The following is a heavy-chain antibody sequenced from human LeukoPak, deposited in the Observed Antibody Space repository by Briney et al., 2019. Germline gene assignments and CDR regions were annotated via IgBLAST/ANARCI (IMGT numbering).Heavy chain of an antibody. CDR2: MNPNSGNT. D-gene: IGHD6-13*01. CDR3: ARGPGKSSSWDYYYYYMDV. Sequence: GASVKVSCKASGYTFTSYDINWVRQATGQGLEWMGCMNPNSGNTGYAQKFQGRVTMTRNTSISTAYMELSSLRSEDTAVYYCARGPGKSSSWDYYYYYMDVWGKGTTVTVSS. V-gene: IGHV1-8*01. J-gene: IGHJ6*03. CDR1: GYTFTSYD.